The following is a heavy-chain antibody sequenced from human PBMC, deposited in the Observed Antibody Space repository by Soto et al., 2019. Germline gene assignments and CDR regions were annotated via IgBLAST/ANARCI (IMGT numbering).Heavy chain of an antibody. Sequence: EVQLLDSGGGLVQPGGSLRLSCAASGFTFSGYALTWVRQAPGKGLEWVSAISGGGDATFYADSVKGRFTISRDNSKNTLYLQRNPLRAEDTAVYYCARKVSGSTGRPDLWYFDLWGRGTLVTVSS. J-gene: IGHJ2*01. CDR2: ISGGGDAT. CDR3: ARKVSGSTGRPDLWYFDL. CDR1: GFTFSGYA. D-gene: IGHD3-10*01. V-gene: IGHV3-23*01.